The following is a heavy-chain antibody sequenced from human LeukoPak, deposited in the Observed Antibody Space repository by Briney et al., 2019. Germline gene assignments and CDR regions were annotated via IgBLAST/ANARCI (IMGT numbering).Heavy chain of an antibody. CDR2: IYHSGST. J-gene: IGHJ6*03. CDR3: ARDGPHYDILTDYYNHYYYYMDV. V-gene: IGHV4-30-2*01. CDR1: GGSISSGGYY. D-gene: IGHD3-9*01. Sequence: PSETLSLTCTVSGGSISSGGYYWSWIRQPPGKGLEWIGYIYHSGSTYYNPSLKSRVTISVDRSKNQFSLKLSSVTAADTAVYYCARDGPHYDILTDYYNHYYYYMDVWGKGTTVTVSS.